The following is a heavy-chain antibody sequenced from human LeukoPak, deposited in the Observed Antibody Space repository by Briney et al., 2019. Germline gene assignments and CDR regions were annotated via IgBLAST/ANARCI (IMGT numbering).Heavy chain of an antibody. J-gene: IGHJ6*02. V-gene: IGHV3-48*03. CDR2: ISTSGGTR. CDR1: GFTFSSFE. CDR3: ARVRYYYGMDV. Sequence: GGSLRLSCAAAGFTFSSFEMNWVRQAPGKGLEWVSYISTSGGTRYYADSVKGRFTISRDNAKNSLYLQMNSLRAEDTAAYYCARVRYYYGMDVWGQGTTVIVSS.